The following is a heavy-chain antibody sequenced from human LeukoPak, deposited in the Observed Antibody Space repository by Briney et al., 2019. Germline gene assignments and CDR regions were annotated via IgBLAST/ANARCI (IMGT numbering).Heavy chain of an antibody. CDR2: ISAYNGNT. D-gene: IGHD5-24*01. Sequence: ASVKVSCKASGYTFTSYGISWVRQAPGQGLEWMGWISAYNGNTNYAQKLQGRVTMTTDTSTSTAYMELRSLRSDDTAVYYCARGLQENLAWLTAFSAFDVWGPGTMVTVSS. CDR1: GYTFTSYG. J-gene: IGHJ3*01. V-gene: IGHV1-18*01. CDR3: ARGLQENLAWLTAFSAFDV.